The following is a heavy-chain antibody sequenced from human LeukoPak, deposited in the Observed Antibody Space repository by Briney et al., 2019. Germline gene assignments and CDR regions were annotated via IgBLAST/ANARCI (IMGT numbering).Heavy chain of an antibody. V-gene: IGHV4-59*08. Sequence: SETLSLTCTVSGGSISSYYWSWIRQPPGKGLEWIGYIYYSGSTNYNPSLKSRVTISVDTSKNQFSLKLSSVTAADTAVYYCARSRPAHYFDYWGQGTLVTVSS. CDR2: IYYSGST. J-gene: IGHJ4*02. CDR1: GGSISSYY. CDR3: ARSRPAHYFDY.